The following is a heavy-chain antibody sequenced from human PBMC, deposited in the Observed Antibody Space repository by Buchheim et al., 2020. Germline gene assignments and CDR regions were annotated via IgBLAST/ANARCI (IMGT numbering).Heavy chain of an antibody. CDR3: AREEFVRGVRSSYYGMDV. Sequence: EVQLVESGGGLVQPGGSLRLSCAASGFTFSSYWMTWVRQAPGKGLEWVANIKEDGSEGYYVDSVKGRFTISRDNSKNTLYLQMNSLRAEDTAVYYCAREEFVRGVRSSYYGMDVWGQGTT. CDR2: IKEDGSEG. D-gene: IGHD3-10*02. CDR1: GFTFSSYW. V-gene: IGHV3-7*01. J-gene: IGHJ6*02.